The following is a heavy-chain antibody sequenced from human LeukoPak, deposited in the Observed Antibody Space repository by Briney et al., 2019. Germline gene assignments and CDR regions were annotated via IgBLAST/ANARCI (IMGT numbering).Heavy chain of an antibody. CDR3: AKTTGLRLLTPFDY. Sequence: PGGSLRLSCAASGFTFSSYAMSWVREAPGKGLEWVSAISGSGGSTYYADSMKGRFTISRDNSKNTLYLQMNSLRAEDTAVYYCAKTTGLRLLTPFDYWGQGTLVTVSS. D-gene: IGHD4-17*01. J-gene: IGHJ4*02. CDR1: GFTFSSYA. CDR2: ISGSGGST. V-gene: IGHV3-23*01.